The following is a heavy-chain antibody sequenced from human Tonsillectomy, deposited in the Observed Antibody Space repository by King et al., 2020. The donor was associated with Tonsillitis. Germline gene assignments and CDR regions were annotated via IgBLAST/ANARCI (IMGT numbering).Heavy chain of an antibody. CDR2: IWFDGDNE. J-gene: IGHJ3*02. V-gene: IGHV3-33*08. CDR1: GFTFSSYG. D-gene: IGHD4-17*01. CDR3: ARDKDYGDYDAFDM. Sequence: VQLVESGGGVVQPGRSLRLSCAASGFTFSSYGMHWVRQAPGKGLEWVAVIWFDGDNEYYADSVKGRFTISRDNSKHTLFLQMNSLRAEDTAVYYCARDKDYGDYDAFDMWGQGTMVTVSS.